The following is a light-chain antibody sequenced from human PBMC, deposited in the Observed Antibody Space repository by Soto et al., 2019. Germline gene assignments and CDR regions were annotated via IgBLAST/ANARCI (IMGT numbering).Light chain of an antibody. J-gene: IGKJ1*01. Sequence: DIQMTQSPSTLSASVGDRVTITCRASQSIYDWLAWYQQKPGKAPKLLIYKASNLESGVPSSFSGSASGTEFTLTISSLQPDDFATYYCQQYNTYWTFGQGTKVEIK. CDR3: QQYNTYWT. CDR2: KAS. V-gene: IGKV1-5*03. CDR1: QSIYDW.